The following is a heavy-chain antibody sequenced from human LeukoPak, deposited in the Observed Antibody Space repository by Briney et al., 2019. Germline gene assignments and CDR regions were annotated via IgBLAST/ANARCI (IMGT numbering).Heavy chain of an antibody. Sequence: LRLSCAASGFTFSNYAMTWVRQAPGKGLEWIGYIYPRGSTYYNPSLKSRVILSLDKSANQFSLNLSSVTAADTAVYYCARFSPRAMGNYLDFWGQGTLVTVSS. V-gene: IGHV4-30-2*01. CDR3: ARFSPRAMGNYLDF. CDR1: GFTFSNYA. J-gene: IGHJ4*02. D-gene: IGHD7-27*01. CDR2: IYPRGST.